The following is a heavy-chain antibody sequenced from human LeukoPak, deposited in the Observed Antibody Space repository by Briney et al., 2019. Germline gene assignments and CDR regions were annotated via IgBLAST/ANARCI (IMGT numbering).Heavy chain of an antibody. CDR2: INPNSGGT. J-gene: IGHJ4*02. Sequence: ASVKVSCKASGYTFTGYYMHWVRPAPGQGLEWMGWINPNSGGTNYAQKFQGRVTMTRDTSISTAYMELSRLRSDDTAVYYCAPVYSSGWYYFDYWGQGTLVTVSS. V-gene: IGHV1-2*02. D-gene: IGHD6-19*01. CDR1: GYTFTGYY. CDR3: APVYSSGWYYFDY.